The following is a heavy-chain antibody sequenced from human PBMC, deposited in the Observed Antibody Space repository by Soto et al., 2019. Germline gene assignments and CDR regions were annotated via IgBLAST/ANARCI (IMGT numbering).Heavy chain of an antibody. V-gene: IGHV3-30-3*01. J-gene: IGHJ4*02. D-gene: IGHD2-21*01. Sequence: QVQLVESGGGVVQPGRSLRLSCAASGFTFSSYAMHWVRQAPGKGLEWVAVISYDGSNKYYADSVKGRFTISRDNSKNTLYLQMNSLRAEDTAVYYCARDQGYSRARYYFDYWGQGTLVTVSS. CDR3: ARDQGYSRARYYFDY. CDR1: GFTFSSYA. CDR2: ISYDGSNK.